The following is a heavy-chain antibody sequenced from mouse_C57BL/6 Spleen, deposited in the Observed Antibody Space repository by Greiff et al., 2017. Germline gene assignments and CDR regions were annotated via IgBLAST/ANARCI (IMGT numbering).Heavy chain of an antibody. D-gene: IGHD1-1*01. CDR1: GYTFTSYW. Sequence: VQLQQPGAELVKPGASVKMSCKASGYTFTSYWITWVKQRPGQGLAWIGDIYPGTGSTNYNEKFKSKATLTVDTSSSTAYMQLSIQTSADSAVYYCARRDYYGSSHFDYWGQGTTLTVSS. V-gene: IGHV1-55*01. CDR2: IYPGTGST. J-gene: IGHJ2*01. CDR3: ARRDYYGSSHFDY.